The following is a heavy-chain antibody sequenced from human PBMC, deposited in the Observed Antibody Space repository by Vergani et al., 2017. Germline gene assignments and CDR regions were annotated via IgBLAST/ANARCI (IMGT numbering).Heavy chain of an antibody. V-gene: IGHV4-4*09. CDR1: GVSVTDYN. J-gene: IGHJ6*02. CDR2: LSTTGGA. Sequence: QAQLQESGPGLVKPSETLSLTCHVFGVSVTDYNCNWIRQAPGKGLEWIGSLSTTGGATHASHNPSLKSRVSISVDTSKSQFSLRLTSVTAADSAIYYCASLYVPISGYYYYYGMDVWGQGTTVTVSS. D-gene: IGHD1-26*01. CDR3: ASLYVPISGYYYYYGMDV.